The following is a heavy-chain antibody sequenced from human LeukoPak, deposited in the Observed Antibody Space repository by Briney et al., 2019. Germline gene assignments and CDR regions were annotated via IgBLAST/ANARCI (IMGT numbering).Heavy chain of an antibody. CDR3: ARGATGNFDY. D-gene: IGHD1-26*01. CDR2: IYYSGST. Sequence: SETLSLTCTVSGRSISSSSYFWDWIRQPPGKGLEWIGSIYYSGSTYYNPSLKSRVTISVDTSKNQFSLKLSSVTAADTAVYYCARGATGNFDYWGQGTLVTVSS. J-gene: IGHJ4*02. CDR1: GRSISSSSYF. V-gene: IGHV4-39*01.